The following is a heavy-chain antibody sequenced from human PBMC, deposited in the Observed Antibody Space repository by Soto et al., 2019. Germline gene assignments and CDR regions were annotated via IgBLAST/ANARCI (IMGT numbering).Heavy chain of an antibody. D-gene: IGHD4-17*01. V-gene: IGHV1-8*01. J-gene: IGHJ4*02. CDR3: ARDGSKIDGYGVQLGY. CDR2: MNPNSGDT. Sequence: QVQLVQSGAEVKKPGASVKVSCKASGYTFTSYDINWVRQATGQGLEWMGRMNPNSGDTGLAQKFQGRITMTRTTSITTAYMELSSLRSADTAVYYCARDGSKIDGYGVQLGYWGQGTVVTVSS. CDR1: GYTFTSYD.